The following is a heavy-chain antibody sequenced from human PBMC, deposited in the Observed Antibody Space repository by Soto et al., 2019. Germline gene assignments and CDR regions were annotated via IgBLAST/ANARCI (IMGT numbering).Heavy chain of an antibody. J-gene: IGHJ6*02. V-gene: IGHV4-59*01. Sequence: SETLSLTCTVSGGSISSYYWSWIRQPPGKGLEWIGYIYYSGSTNYNPSLKSRVTISVDTSKNQFSLKLSSVTAADTAVYYCARLGGAGFGEHYYYYGMDVWGQGTTVTVSS. D-gene: IGHD3-10*01. CDR2: IYYSGST. CDR3: ARLGGAGFGEHYYYYGMDV. CDR1: GGSISSYY.